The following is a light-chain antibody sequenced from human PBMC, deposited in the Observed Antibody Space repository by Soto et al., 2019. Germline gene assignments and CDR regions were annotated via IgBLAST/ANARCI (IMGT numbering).Light chain of an antibody. CDR3: QQYNSYPIA. J-gene: IGKJ5*01. CDR1: QDISNH. V-gene: IGKV1-16*01. Sequence: DIQMTQSPSSLSASAGDRVTITCRASQDISNHLAWFHQKPGKAPKSLIYGASILKSGVPSRFSVSGSGTDFTLTISSLQTEDFAAYYFQQYNSYPIAFGQGTRLDVK. CDR2: GAS.